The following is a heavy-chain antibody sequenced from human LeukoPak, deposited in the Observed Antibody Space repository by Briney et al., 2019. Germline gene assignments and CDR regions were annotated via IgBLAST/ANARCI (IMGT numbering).Heavy chain of an antibody. CDR2: IKNDGSET. CDR1: GFKFRDHW. Sequence: GGSLRLSCAVSGFKFRDHWMVWVRQAPGKGLEWVGHIKNDGSETYYLDSLKGRFSISRDNTNNALYLQMNSLRVEDTAVYYCVKNDGWFHLAQWGQGTLVTVSS. J-gene: IGHJ4*02. CDR3: VKNDGWFHLAQ. D-gene: IGHD6-19*01. V-gene: IGHV3-7*03.